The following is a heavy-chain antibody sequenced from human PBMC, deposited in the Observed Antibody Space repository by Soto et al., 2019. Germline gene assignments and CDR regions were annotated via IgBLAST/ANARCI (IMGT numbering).Heavy chain of an antibody. J-gene: IGHJ5*02. D-gene: IGHD2-2*01. CDR3: ASAPVPSHQLAGFDP. CDR1: GGSISSYY. Sequence: PSETLSLTCTVSGGSISSYYWSWIRQPPGKGLEWIGYIYYSGSTNYNPSLKSRVTISVDTSKNQFSLKLSSVTAADTAVYYCASAPVPSHQLAGFDPWGQGTVVTHSS. CDR2: IYYSGST. V-gene: IGHV4-59*08.